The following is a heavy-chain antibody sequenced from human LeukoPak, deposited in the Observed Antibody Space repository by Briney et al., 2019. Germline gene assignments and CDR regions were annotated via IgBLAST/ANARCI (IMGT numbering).Heavy chain of an antibody. CDR3: AREAYGDYAFDY. CDR1: GFTFSSYA. J-gene: IGHJ4*02. CDR2: ISYDGSNK. D-gene: IGHD4-17*01. V-gene: IGHV3-30-3*01. Sequence: GGSLRLSCAASGFTFSSYAMHWVRQAPGKGLEWVAVISYDGSNKYDADSVKGRFTISRDNSENTLYLQMNSLRTEDTAVYYCAREAYGDYAFDYWGQGTLVTVSS.